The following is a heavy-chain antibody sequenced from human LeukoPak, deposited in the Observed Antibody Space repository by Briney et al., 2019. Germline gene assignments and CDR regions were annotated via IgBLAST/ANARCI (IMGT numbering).Heavy chain of an antibody. CDR2: IYGSGST. V-gene: IGHV4-4*07. J-gene: IGHJ5*02. Sequence: SETLSLTCTVSGGSVRSYWSWIRQPAGKGLEWIGRIYGSGSTDYNPSLKSRVTMSIDTSKNQFSLNLISVTAADTAVYYCARDSGTTGEVKFDPWGQGTLVTVSS. CDR1: GGSVRSY. D-gene: IGHD3-10*01. CDR3: ARDSGTTGEVKFDP.